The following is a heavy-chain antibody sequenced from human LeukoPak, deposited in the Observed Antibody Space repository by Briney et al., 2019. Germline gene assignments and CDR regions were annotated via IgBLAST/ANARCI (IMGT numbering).Heavy chain of an antibody. J-gene: IGHJ3*02. D-gene: IGHD2-2*01. V-gene: IGHV4-4*07. CDR2: IYTSGST. Sequence: SETLSLTCTVSGGFISSYYWSWIRQPAGKGLEWIGRIYTSGSTNYNPSLKSRVTISVDKSKNQFSLRLSSVTAADTAVYYCARATGSSSASSHSFDIWGQGTMVTVSS. CDR1: GGFISSYY. CDR3: ARATGSSSASSHSFDI.